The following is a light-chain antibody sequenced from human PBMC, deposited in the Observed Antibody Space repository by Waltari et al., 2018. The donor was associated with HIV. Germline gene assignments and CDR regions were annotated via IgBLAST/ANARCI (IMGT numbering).Light chain of an antibody. CDR1: QSVLSSSNNKNY. Sequence: DIVMTQSPDSLAVSLDPRAPINCKSRQSVLSSSNNKNYLAWYQQRPGQPPKLLISWASARESGVSDRISGSGSGTDFTLTINSLQAEDVAVYYCQQYYNTPSITFGQGTRLEIK. J-gene: IGKJ5*01. CDR3: QQYYNTPSIT. CDR2: WAS. V-gene: IGKV4-1*01.